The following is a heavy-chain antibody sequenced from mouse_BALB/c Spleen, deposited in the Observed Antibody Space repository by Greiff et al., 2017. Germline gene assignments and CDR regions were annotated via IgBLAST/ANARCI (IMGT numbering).Heavy chain of an antibody. D-gene: IGHD2-4*01. V-gene: IGHV2-2*02. Sequence: VQLQQSGPGLVQPSQSLSITCTVSGFSLTSYGVHWVRQSPGKGLEWLGVIWSGGSTDYNAAFISRLSISKDNSKSQVFFKMNSLQANDTAIYYCARSGDYGDFAYGGQGTLVTVSA. CDR3: ARSGDYGDFAY. CDR2: IWSGGST. CDR1: GFSLTSYG. J-gene: IGHJ3*01.